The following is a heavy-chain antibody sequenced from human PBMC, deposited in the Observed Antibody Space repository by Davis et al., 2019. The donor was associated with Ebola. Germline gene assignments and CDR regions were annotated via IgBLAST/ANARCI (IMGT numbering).Heavy chain of an antibody. V-gene: IGHV3-30*18. J-gene: IGHJ4*02. D-gene: IGHD1-26*01. CDR3: AKDDYHSGSPFDY. Sequence: GGPLRLSFAAPGFTFSSYGMHWVRQAPGKGLEWVAVISYDGSNKYYADSVKGRFTISRDNSKNTLYLQMNSLRAEDTAVYYCAKDDYHSGSPFDYWGQGTLVTVSS. CDR2: ISYDGSNK. CDR1: GFTFSSYG.